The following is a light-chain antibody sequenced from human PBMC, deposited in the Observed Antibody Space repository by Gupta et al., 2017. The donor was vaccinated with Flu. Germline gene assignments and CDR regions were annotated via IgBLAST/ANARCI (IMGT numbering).Light chain of an antibody. CDR3: SSYTTNNTTV. CDR1: TSGVGPYNS. Sequence: QSALTPPASVSASPGPSTTISCTGSTSGVGPYNSVSWYQQHPGKAPKLMIYEVNNRPAGGVNRFSGGKAGNTASLTIAGRQADEEDDYYCSSYTTNNTTVFGGGTKLTVL. J-gene: IGLJ3*02. CDR2: EVN. V-gene: IGLV2-14*01.